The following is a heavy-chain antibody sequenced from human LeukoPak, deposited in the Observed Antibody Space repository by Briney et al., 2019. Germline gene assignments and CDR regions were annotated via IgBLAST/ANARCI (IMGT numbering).Heavy chain of an antibody. CDR2: IWSDGSND. J-gene: IGHJ4*02. V-gene: IGHV3-33*01. CDR3: ARDPSGSGWSLSD. D-gene: IGHD6-19*01. CDR1: GFNFGSDA. Sequence: PGGSLRLSCTASGFNFGSDAMHWVRQAPGKGLEWVAFIWSDGSNDHYADSVKGGFTISRDNSKNTVCLQMNSLRVEDTAVYYCARDPSGSGWSLSDWGQGTPVTVSS.